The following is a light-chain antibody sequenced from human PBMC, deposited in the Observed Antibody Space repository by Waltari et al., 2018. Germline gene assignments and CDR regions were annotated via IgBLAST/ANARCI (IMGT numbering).Light chain of an antibody. CDR1: KLGDKY. CDR3: QAWDSSTVV. V-gene: IGLV3-1*01. CDR2: QDS. Sequence: SYELTLPPSVSVSPGQTASITCSGDKLGDKYACWYQQKPGQSPVLVLYQDSKRPSGIPERFSGSNSGNTATLTISGTQAMDEADYYCQAWDSSTVVFGGGTKLTVL. J-gene: IGLJ2*01.